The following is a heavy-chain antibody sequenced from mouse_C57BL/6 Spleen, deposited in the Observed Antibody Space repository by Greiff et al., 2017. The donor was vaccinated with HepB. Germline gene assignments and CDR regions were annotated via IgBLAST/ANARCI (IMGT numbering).Heavy chain of an antibody. CDR3: ARGALYGNRAMDY. Sequence: EVQLVESGGGLVKPGGSLKLSCAASGFTFSDYGMHWVRQAPEKGLEWVAYISSGSSTIYYADTVKGRFTISRDNAKNTLFLQMTSLRSEDTAMYYCARGALYGNRAMDYWGQGTSVTVSS. V-gene: IGHV5-17*01. CDR2: ISSGSSTI. D-gene: IGHD2-1*01. CDR1: GFTFSDYG. J-gene: IGHJ4*01.